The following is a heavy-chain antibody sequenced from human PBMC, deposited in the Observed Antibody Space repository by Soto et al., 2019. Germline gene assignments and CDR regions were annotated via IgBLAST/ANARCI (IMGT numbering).Heavy chain of an antibody. CDR1: GYSFTNYG. CDR3: ARDRGVAPPVAGNTHYYYSMDV. J-gene: IGHJ6*03. Sequence: HDQFVQSGVEVKKPGASVKVSCKASGYSFTNYGITCVRQAPGQGFEWMGWISAYNGNTNYAQKVQGRVTLTTDASTSTAYLELRSLRSDDTAVYYCARDRGVAPPVAGNTHYYYSMDVWGKGTTVTVSS. CDR2: ISAYNGNT. D-gene: IGHD6-19*01. V-gene: IGHV1-18*01.